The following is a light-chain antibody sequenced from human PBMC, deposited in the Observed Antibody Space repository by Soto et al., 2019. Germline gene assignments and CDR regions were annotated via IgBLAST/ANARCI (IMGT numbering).Light chain of an antibody. CDR3: QQSYRTPPWT. J-gene: IGKJ1*01. V-gene: IGKV1-39*01. CDR2: AAS. Sequence: DIQMTQSPSSLSASVGDRVTITCRASQSISSYLNWYQQKPGKAPKLLIYAASSLQSGVPSRFSGSGSATDFTLTISSLQPEDFATYYCQQSYRTPPWTFGQGTQVEIK. CDR1: QSISSY.